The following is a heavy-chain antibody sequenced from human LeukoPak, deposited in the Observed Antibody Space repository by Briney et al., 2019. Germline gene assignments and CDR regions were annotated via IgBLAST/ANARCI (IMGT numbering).Heavy chain of an antibody. CDR2: ISYDGSNK. D-gene: IGHD4-17*01. CDR1: GFTFSNYA. J-gene: IGHJ4*02. V-gene: IGHV3-30*01. CDR3: ARDSYGLDY. Sequence: GRSLRLSCAASGFTFSNYAMHWVRQAPGKGLEWVAVISYDGSNKYYADSVRGRYTISRDNSRNTLYLQMNSLRAEDTAVYYCARDSYGLDYWGQGTLVTVSS.